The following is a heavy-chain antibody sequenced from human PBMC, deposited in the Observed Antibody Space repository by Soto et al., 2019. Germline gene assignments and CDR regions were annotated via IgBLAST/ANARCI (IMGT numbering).Heavy chain of an antibody. CDR3: ARGPYDILTGYYSRFDY. CDR1: GGSFSGYY. D-gene: IGHD3-9*01. CDR2: INHSGST. V-gene: IGHV4-34*01. J-gene: IGHJ4*02. Sequence: SETLSLTCAVCGGSFSGYYWSCIRQPPGKGLEWIGEINHSGSTNYNPSLKSRVTISVDTSKNQFSLKLSSVTAADTAVYYCARGPYDILTGYYSRFDYWGQGTLVTVSS.